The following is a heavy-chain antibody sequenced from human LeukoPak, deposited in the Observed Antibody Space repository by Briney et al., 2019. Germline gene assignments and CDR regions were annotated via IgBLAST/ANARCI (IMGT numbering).Heavy chain of an antibody. J-gene: IGHJ4*02. CDR2: IYYSGST. V-gene: IGHV4-39*01. D-gene: IGHD3-10*01. CDR1: GGSISSSSYY. CDR3: ARYLPGGSDGSFDY. Sequence: SETLSLTCTVSGGSISSSSYYWVWIRQPPGKALEWIGSIYYSGSTYYNPSLKSRVTISVDTSKNQFSLKLSSVTAADTAVYYCARYLPGGSDGSFDYWGQGTLVTVSS.